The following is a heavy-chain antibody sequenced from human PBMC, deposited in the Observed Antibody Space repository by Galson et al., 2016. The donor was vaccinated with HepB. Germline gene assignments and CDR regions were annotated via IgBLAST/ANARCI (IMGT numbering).Heavy chain of an antibody. CDR1: GFNFDDYA. V-gene: IGHV3-49*03. CDR3: ARRARITSRPGGRFFDY. D-gene: IGHD6-6*01. CDR2: IKSKTYGGTS. Sequence: SLRLSCAASGFNFDDYAINWLRQAPGKGLEAIGFIKSKTYGGTSEYAASVKDRFTISRDDSKSVAYLQMDSLKTEDTAIYYCARRARITSRPGGRFFDYWGQGALVTVSS. J-gene: IGHJ4*02.